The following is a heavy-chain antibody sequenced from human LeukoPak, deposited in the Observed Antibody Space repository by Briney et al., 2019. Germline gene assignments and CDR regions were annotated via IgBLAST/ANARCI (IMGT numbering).Heavy chain of an antibody. J-gene: IGHJ5*02. D-gene: IGHD3-22*01. CDR3: ARHEGYYYDSSGYYVP. Sequence: PGESLKISCKGSGYSFTSYWISWVRQMPGKGLEWMGRIDPSDSYTNYSPSFQGHVTILADKSISTAYLQWSSLKASDTAMYYCARHEGYYYDSSGYYVPWGQGTLVTVSS. V-gene: IGHV5-10-1*01. CDR2: IDPSDSYT. CDR1: GYSFTSYW.